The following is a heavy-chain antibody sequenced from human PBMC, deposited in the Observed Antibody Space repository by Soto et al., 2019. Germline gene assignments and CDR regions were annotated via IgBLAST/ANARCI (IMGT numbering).Heavy chain of an antibody. D-gene: IGHD2-15*01. CDR2: LNPSPDTT. Sequence: ASVKVSCKASGYTLSNYDIYCVRQATGQGLEWMGSLNPSPDTTGSAQKFQCRVTMTRNTSISTAYLELSGLRSHDTHVYYCARGRKGLPPSAFHIWGQGTRLTVSS. CDR3: ARGRKGLPPSAFHI. CDR1: GYTLSNYD. V-gene: IGHV1-8*01. J-gene: IGHJ3*02.